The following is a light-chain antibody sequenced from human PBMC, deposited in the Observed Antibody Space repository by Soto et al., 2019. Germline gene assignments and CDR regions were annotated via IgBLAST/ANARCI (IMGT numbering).Light chain of an antibody. Sequence: QSALTQPASVSGSPGQSITISCTGTSSDVGGSKYVSWYQQHPGQAPKLMIYDVSNRPSGISDRFSGSKSGYTASLTISGLQTEDEADYYCSSYGGSSSALSVFGPGTKLTVL. J-gene: IGLJ1*01. V-gene: IGLV2-14*03. CDR2: DVS. CDR1: SSDVGGSKY. CDR3: SSYGGSSSALSV.